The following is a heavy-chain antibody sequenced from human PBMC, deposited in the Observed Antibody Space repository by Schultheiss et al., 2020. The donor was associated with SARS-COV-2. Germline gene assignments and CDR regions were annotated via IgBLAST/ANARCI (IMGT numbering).Heavy chain of an antibody. J-gene: IGHJ6*02. CDR3: ARDYDFWSGYFTDEDYYGMDV. CDR1: GFTFSSYS. D-gene: IGHD3-3*01. CDR2: ISSSSSYI. Sequence: GGSLRLSCAASGFTFSSYSMNWVRQAPGKGLEWVSSISSSSSYIYYAGSVKGRFTISRDNAKNSVYLQMSSLRAEDTAMYYCARDYDFWSGYFTDEDYYGMDVWGQGTTVTVSS. V-gene: IGHV3-21*06.